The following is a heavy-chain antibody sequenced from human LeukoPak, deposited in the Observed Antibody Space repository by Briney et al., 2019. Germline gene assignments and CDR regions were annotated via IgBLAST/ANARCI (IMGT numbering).Heavy chain of an antibody. D-gene: IGHD3-22*01. CDR3: ARPQIVVGYFDY. CDR2: ISSSGSTI. Sequence: GGSLRLSCAASGFTFGSYEMNWVRQAPGKGLEWVSYISSSGSTIYYADSVKGRFTISRDNAKNSLYLQMNSLRAEDTAVYYCARPQIVVGYFDYWGQGTLVTVSS. V-gene: IGHV3-48*03. CDR1: GFTFGSYE. J-gene: IGHJ4*02.